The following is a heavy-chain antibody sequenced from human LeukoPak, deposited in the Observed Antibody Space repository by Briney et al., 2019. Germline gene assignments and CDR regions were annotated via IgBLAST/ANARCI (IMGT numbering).Heavy chain of an antibody. Sequence: GASVKVSCKASGYTFTSYAMHWVRQAPGQRLEWMGWISAGNGNTKYSQKFQGRVTITRDTSASTAYMELSSLRSEDTAVYYCARGELGPDYWGQGTLVTVSS. V-gene: IGHV1-3*01. J-gene: IGHJ4*02. CDR2: ISAGNGNT. CDR1: GYTFTSYA. D-gene: IGHD3-10*01. CDR3: ARGELGPDY.